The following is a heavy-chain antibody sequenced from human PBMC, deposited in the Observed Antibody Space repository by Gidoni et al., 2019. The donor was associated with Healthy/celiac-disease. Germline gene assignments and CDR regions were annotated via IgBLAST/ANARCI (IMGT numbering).Heavy chain of an antibody. J-gene: IGHJ3*02. D-gene: IGHD1-26*01. CDR3: AREREWELNAFDI. CDR1: GGSISSYY. V-gene: IGHV4-59*01. Sequence: QVQLQESGPGLVKPSETLSLTCTVSGGSISSYYWSWIRQPPGKGLEWIGYIYYSGSTNYNPSLKSRVTISVDTSKNQFSLKLSSVTAADTAVYYCAREREWELNAFDIWGQGTMVTVSS. CDR2: IYYSGST.